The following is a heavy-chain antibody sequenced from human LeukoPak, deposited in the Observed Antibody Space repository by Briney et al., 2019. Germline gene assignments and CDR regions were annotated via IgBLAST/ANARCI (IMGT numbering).Heavy chain of an antibody. J-gene: IGHJ6*03. CDR3: ARESIVVVPAAMDYYYYMDV. CDR1: GGSISSSSYY. Sequence: PSETLSLTCTVSGGSISSSSYYWGWIRQPPGKGLEWIWSIYYSGSTYYNPSLKSRVTISVDTSKNQFSLKLSSVAAADTAVYYCARESIVVVPAAMDYYYYMDVWGKGTTVTVSS. CDR2: IYYSGST. V-gene: IGHV4-39*07. D-gene: IGHD2-2*01.